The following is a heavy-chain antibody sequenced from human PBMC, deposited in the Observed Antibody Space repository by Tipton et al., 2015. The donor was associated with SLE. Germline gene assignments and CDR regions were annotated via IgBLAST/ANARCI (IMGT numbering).Heavy chain of an antibody. D-gene: IGHD6-13*01. CDR2: IYYSGST. CDR1: GGSISSYY. CDR3: ARSLAAAGTGYYYYGMDV. J-gene: IGHJ6*02. V-gene: IGHV4-59*01. Sequence: GSLRLSCTVSGGSISSYYWSWIRQPPGKGLEWIGYIYYSGSTNYNPSLKSRVTISVDTSKNQFSLKLSSVTAADTAVYYCARSLAAAGTGYYYYGMDVWGQGTTVTVSS.